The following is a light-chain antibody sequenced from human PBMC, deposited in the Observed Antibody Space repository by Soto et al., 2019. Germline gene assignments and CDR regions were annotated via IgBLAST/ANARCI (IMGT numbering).Light chain of an antibody. CDR2: GAY. V-gene: IGKV3-15*01. Sequence: EMVMTQSPATLSVSPGERVTLSCRASRSISRNLAWYQQKPGQAPRLLIYGAYTRATGIPARFSGSGSGTEFTLTISTLQSEDFAMYYCQPHNNWPVVTFGGGTRVEIK. J-gene: IGKJ4*01. CDR1: RSISRN. CDR3: QPHNNWPVVT.